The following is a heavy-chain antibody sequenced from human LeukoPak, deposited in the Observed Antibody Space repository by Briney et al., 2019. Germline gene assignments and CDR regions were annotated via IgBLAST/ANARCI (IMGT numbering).Heavy chain of an antibody. CDR2: ISYDGSNK. D-gene: IGHD2-15*01. CDR1: GFTFSSYA. J-gene: IGHJ4*02. CDR3: AKDLNRYCSGGSCSFSFDY. Sequence: GGSLRLSCAASGFTFSSYAMHWVRQAPGKGLEWVAVISYDGSNKNYADSVKGRFTISRDNSKNMLYLQMNSLRAEDTAVYYCAKDLNRYCSGGSCSFSFDYWGQGTLVTVSS. V-gene: IGHV3-30-3*01.